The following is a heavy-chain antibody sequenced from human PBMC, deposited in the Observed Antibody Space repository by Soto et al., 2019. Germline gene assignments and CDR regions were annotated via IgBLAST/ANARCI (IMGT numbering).Heavy chain of an antibody. J-gene: IGHJ4*02. CDR1: GVTFSRYG. CDR2: IWYDGSNK. V-gene: IGHV3-33*01. D-gene: IGHD3-10*01. CDR3: AIFMYFYRRRSSFLY. Sequence: GGSLRLACAASGVTFSRYGMHWVRQAPGKGLEWVAVIWYDGSNKYYAASVKGRFTISRDNSKNTLYLQMNSLRADDTAVYYCAIFMYFYRRRSSFLYSGPGLLVSL.